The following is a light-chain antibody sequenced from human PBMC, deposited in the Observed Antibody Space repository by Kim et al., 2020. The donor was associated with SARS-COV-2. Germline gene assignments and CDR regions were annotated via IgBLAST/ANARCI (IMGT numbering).Light chain of an antibody. CDR2: LTD. V-gene: IGLV1-44*01. CDR3: ASWDDSLNAVI. J-gene: IGLJ2*01. Sequence: GPRVTISCSGRNSNIGKHNVNWYQHFPGTAPKLIIHLTDRRPAGVPDRISGSKSGTSASLAISGLQSEDESEYYCASWDDSLNAVIFGGGTQLTVL. CDR1: NSNIGKHN.